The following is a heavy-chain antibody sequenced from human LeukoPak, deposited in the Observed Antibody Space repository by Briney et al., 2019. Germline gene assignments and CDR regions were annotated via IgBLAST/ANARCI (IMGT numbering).Heavy chain of an antibody. V-gene: IGHV1-18*01. CDR1: GYTFTSYG. CDR3: ARAPHDYGGKRGSYYFDY. CDR2: ISAYNGNT. J-gene: IGHJ4*02. D-gene: IGHD4-23*01. Sequence: GASVKVSCKASGYTFTSYGISWVRQAPGQGLEWMGWISAYNGNTNYAQKLQGRVTMTTDTSTSTAYMELRSLRSDDTAVYYCARAPHDYGGKRGSYYFDYWGQGTLVTVSS.